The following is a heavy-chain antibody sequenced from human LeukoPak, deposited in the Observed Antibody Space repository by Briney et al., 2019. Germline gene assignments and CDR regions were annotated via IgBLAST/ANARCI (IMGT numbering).Heavy chain of an antibody. J-gene: IGHJ5*02. V-gene: IGHV3-48*03. CDR1: GFTFWNSA. D-gene: IGHD5-24*01. CDR3: ARGDPHADL. Sequence: PGGSLRLSCAASGFTFWNSAMSWLRRAPGKGLEWIADITISGHTKNYADSVKGRFSISRDNARTSLYLQMHSLRVEDTGVYYCARGDPHADLWGQGTLVTVSS. CDR2: ITISGHTK.